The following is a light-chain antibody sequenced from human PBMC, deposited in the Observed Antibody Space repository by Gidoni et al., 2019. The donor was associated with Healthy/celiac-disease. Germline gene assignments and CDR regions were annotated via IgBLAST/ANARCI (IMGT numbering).Light chain of an antibody. CDR2: DAS. J-gene: IGKJ5*01. V-gene: IGKV1-13*02. Sequence: AIQLTQSPSSLSASVGDRVTITCRASQGISSALAWYQQKPGKAPKLLIYDASSLESGVPSRFGGSGSGTDFTLTISSLQPEDFATYYCQQFNSYPITFXXXTRLEIK. CDR1: QGISSA. CDR3: QQFNSYPIT.